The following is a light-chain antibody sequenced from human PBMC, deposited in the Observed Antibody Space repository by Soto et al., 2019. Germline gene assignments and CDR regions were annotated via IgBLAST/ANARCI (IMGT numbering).Light chain of an antibody. J-gene: IGKJ4*01. Sequence: DIQMTQSPSSLSASVGDRVTITCRASQSIDSYLNWYQQKPGKAPKLLIYAAFNLQSGVPSRFSGGGSGTDFTLTVSSLQPEDFATYYCQHNYNLPLTFGGGTKVEV. CDR3: QHNYNLPLT. CDR1: QSIDSY. V-gene: IGKV1-39*01. CDR2: AAF.